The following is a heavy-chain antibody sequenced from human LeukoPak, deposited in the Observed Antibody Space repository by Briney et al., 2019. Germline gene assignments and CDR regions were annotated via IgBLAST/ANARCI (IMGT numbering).Heavy chain of an antibody. D-gene: IGHD1-26*01. Sequence: PGGSLRLSCAASGFTCGDYYVSWIRQAPGKGLEWVLYISSSGTTIHYADSVKGRFTISRDNAKNSLYLQMNALRAEDTSVYYCARVRGSHCSDYWGQGTLVTVSS. V-gene: IGHV3-11*04. J-gene: IGHJ4*02. CDR2: ISSSGTTI. CDR1: GFTCGDYY. CDR3: ARVRGSHCSDY.